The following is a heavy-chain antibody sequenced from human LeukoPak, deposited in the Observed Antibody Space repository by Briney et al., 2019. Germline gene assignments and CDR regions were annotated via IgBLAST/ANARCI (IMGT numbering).Heavy chain of an antibody. Sequence: SQTLSLTCTVSDGSISSGGYYLSWIRQHPGKGLEWMGYIYYSGRTYYNPSLKSRVTISEDASKNQFSLKLSSVTAADTAVYYCAREYCGGGSCYSGYYYSGMDVWGQGTTVTVSS. CDR1: DGSISSGGYY. D-gene: IGHD2-15*01. V-gene: IGHV4-31*03. CDR2: IYYSGRT. CDR3: AREYCGGGSCYSGYYYSGMDV. J-gene: IGHJ6*02.